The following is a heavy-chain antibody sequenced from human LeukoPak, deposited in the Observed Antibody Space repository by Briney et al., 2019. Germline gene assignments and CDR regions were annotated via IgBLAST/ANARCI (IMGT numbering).Heavy chain of an antibody. CDR2: IYTSGST. CDR1: GGSIRSYY. V-gene: IGHV4-4*07. CDR3: AREWPWLIAPPYYFDY. J-gene: IGHJ4*02. Sequence: PSETLSLTCTVSGGSIRSYYWSWIRQPAGKGLEWIGRIYTSGSTNYNPSLKSRVTMSVDTSKNQFSLKLSSVTAADTAVYYCAREWPWLIAPPYYFDYWGQGTLVTVSS. D-gene: IGHD3-16*01.